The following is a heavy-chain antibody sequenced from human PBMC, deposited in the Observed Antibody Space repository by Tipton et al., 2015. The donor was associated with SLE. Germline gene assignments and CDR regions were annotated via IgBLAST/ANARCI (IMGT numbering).Heavy chain of an antibody. CDR2: IYYSGST. J-gene: IGHJ4*02. Sequence: TLSLTCTVSGGSISSTSYYWGWIRRPPGKGLEWIGSIYYSGSTYYNPSLKSRVTISIDTSRNQFTLKLNSVTAADTAVYFCARWEVGYTTNWERFDCWGQGTPVTVSS. D-gene: IGHD1-1*01. V-gene: IGHV4-39*06. CDR3: ARWEVGYTTNWERFDC. CDR1: GGSISSTSYY.